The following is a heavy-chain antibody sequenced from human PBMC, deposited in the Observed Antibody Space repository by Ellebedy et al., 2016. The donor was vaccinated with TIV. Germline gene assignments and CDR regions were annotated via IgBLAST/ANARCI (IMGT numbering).Heavy chain of an antibody. V-gene: IGHV1-2*06. CDR3: ARAYYYDSIAFYFDS. CDR2: TNPNSGDT. CDR1: GYSFTAYF. J-gene: IGHJ4*02. Sequence: ASVKVSCKTSGYSFTAYFLHWVRQAPGQGLEWMGRTNPNSGDTTYAQKFLGRVTLTRDTSISTAYMELSRLRSDDTALYFCARAYYYDSIAFYFDSWGRGTLVTVSS. D-gene: IGHD3-22*01.